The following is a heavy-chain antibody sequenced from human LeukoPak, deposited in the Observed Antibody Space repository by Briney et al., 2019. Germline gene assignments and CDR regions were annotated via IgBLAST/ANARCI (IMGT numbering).Heavy chain of an antibody. CDR3: ARSAVVVTAPYNWFDP. CDR2: INPSGGST. CDR1: GYTFTSYY. Sequence: ASVKVSCKASGYTFTSYYMHWARQAPGQGLEWMGIINPSGGSTSYAQKFQGRVTMTRDTSTSTVYMELSSLRSEDTAVYYCARSAVVVTAPYNWFDPWGQGTLVTVSS. D-gene: IGHD2-21*02. V-gene: IGHV1-46*01. J-gene: IGHJ5*02.